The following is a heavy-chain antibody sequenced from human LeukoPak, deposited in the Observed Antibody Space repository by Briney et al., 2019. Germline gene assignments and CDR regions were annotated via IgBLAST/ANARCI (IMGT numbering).Heavy chain of an antibody. D-gene: IGHD3-10*01. CDR3: ARASLWSGDLRGAPHDAFDI. J-gene: IGHJ3*02. CDR1: GFTFSYYG. Sequence: GGSLRLSCAASGFTFSYYGLHWVRQAPGKGLEWAAVIWYDGSNKYYADSVKGRFTISRDNSKNTLYLQMNSLRAEDTALYYCARASLWSGDLRGAPHDAFDIWGQGTLVTVSS. CDR2: IWYDGSNK. V-gene: IGHV3-33*01.